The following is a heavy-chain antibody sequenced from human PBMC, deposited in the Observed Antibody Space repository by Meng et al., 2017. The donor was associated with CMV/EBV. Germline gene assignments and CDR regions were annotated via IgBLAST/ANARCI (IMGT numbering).Heavy chain of an antibody. CDR1: GFTFSNYA. V-gene: IGHV3-23*03. J-gene: IGHJ6*02. CDR2: IYSGGSST. Sequence: GGSLKISCAASGFTFSNYAMNWVRQAPGKGLEWVSVIYSGGSSTYYVDSVKARFTISRDNSKNTLYLQMNSLRAEDTAVYYCAKDSADYTIFGVVSSYYYGMDVWGQGTTVTVSS. CDR3: AKDSADYTIFGVVSSYYYGMDV. D-gene: IGHD3-3*01.